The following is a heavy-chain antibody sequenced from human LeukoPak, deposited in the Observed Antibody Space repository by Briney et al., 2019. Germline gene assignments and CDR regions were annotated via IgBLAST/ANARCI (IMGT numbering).Heavy chain of an antibody. Sequence: SGPTLVNPTQTLTLTCTFSGFSLTSGGVQVGWIRQPPGKALERLAIIFWNDDKAYNPSLRSRLTITRDTSKNQVVLIMNNMDPVDTGTYYCAHRRPAARPLYFDSWGQGTLVTVSS. V-gene: IGHV2-5*01. CDR3: AHRRPAARPLYFDS. CDR1: GFSLTSGGVQ. D-gene: IGHD6-6*01. J-gene: IGHJ4*02. CDR2: IFWNDDK.